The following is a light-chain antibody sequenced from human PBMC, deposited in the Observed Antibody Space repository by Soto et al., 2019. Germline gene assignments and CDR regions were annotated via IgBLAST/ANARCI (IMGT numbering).Light chain of an antibody. CDR1: QSISSY. CDR2: AAS. Sequence: DLQMTQSPSTLSASVGDRVTITCRASQSISSYLNWYQQKPGKAPKLLIYAASSLQSGVPSRFSGSGSGTDFTLTISSLQPEDFATYYCQQSYSTRWTFGQGTKVDI. J-gene: IGKJ1*01. V-gene: IGKV1-39*01. CDR3: QQSYSTRWT.